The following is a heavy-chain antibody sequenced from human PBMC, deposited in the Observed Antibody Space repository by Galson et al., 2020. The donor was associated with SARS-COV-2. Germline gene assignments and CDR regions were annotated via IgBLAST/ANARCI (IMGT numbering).Heavy chain of an antibody. CDR2: IFYTGNT. CDR3: ARDRVERYFDTATSNDNYLFIMDV. J-gene: IGHJ6*02. CDR1: GNSISRSYYF. Sequence: SAETLSLTCTVSGNSISRSYYFWSWVRRRPGKGLEWIGDIFYTGNTHYNPSLNSRLIMSVNTSKNQFSLTLNSVTAADTDTYYCARDRVERYFDTATSNDNYLFIMDVWGPGTAVTVSS. D-gene: IGHD3-9*01. V-gene: IGHV4-30-4*01.